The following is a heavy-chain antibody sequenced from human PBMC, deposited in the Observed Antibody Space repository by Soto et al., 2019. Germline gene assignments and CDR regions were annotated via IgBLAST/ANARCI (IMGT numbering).Heavy chain of an antibody. D-gene: IGHD2-21*01. J-gene: IGHJ6*03. CDR2: ISSNGGST. V-gene: IGHV3-64*01. CDR3: ARSDSLYYYYYMDV. CDR1: GFTFSSYA. Sequence: GGSLRLSCAASGFTFSSYAMHWVRQAPGKGLEYVSAISSNGGSTYYANSVKGRFTISRDNSKNTLYLQMGSLRAEDMAVYYCARSDSLYYYYYMDVWGKGTTVTVSS.